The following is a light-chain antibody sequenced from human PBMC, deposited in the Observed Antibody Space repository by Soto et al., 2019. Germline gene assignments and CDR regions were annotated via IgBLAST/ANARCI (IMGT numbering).Light chain of an antibody. CDR2: DKS. CDR1: QSVNHN. Sequence: DRVMTQSPDTLSASPGERVSLSCRASQSVNHNLAWYQEKPGQAPRLLIFDKSSRAPGVPARFSGSGSGTDFSLTINRLEPEDFAVYYCQQYGRSITFGQGTRLEIK. V-gene: IGKV3-15*01. CDR3: QQYGRSIT. J-gene: IGKJ5*01.